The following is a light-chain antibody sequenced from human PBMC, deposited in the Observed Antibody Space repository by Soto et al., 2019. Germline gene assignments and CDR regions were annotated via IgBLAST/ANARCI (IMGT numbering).Light chain of an antibody. CDR3: QQRRSSLT. V-gene: IGKV3-11*01. CDR2: DVS. Sequence: EIILTQSPDTLSLSPGERATLSCRASQSVSTYLAWYQQKSGQAPRLLIYDVSKRATGIPPRFSGSGAGTDFTLTISSLEPEDSATYYCQQRRSSLTFGGGTKVDIK. J-gene: IGKJ4*01. CDR1: QSVSTY.